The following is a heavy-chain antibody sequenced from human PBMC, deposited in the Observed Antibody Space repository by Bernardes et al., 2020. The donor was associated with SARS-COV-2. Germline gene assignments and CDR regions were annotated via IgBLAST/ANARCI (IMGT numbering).Heavy chain of an antibody. CDR3: ARQFCSSGSCYAWSYYYAMDV. V-gene: IGHV4-39*01. CDR1: GGSISSTSHY. J-gene: IGHJ6*02. D-gene: IGHD2-2*01. Sequence: ETLSLTCSVSGGSISSTSHYWGWIRQPPGKGLEWIGTIYYRGYTYYNPSLKSRVTISVDTSKNQFSLRLTSVTAADTAVYYCARQFCSSGSCYAWSYYYAMDVWGQGTTVTVSS. CDR2: IYYRGYT.